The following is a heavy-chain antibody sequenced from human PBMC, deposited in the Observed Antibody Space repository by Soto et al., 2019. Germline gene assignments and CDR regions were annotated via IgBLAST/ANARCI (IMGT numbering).Heavy chain of an antibody. D-gene: IGHD3-16*01. J-gene: IGHJ4*02. V-gene: IGHV3-21*01. CDR3: ARDKGGKFDY. CDR2: ISRSSYI. Sequence: EVQLVESGGGLGKPGGSLRLSCAASGFTFSSYSMNWVRQAPGKGLEWVSSISRSSYIYYADSVKGRFTISRDNAKNSLYLQMNSLRAEDTAVYYCARDKGGKFDYWGQGTLVTVSS. CDR1: GFTFSSYS.